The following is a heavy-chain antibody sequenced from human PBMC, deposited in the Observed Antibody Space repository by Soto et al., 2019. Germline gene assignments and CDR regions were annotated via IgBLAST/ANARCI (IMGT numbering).Heavy chain of an antibody. V-gene: IGHV3-30-3*01. CDR2: ISSDGSNT. Sequence: QVQLVESGGGVVQSGRSLRLSCAASGFIFSNYAMHWVRQAPGKGLEWVAIISSDGSNTYYAGSVRGRFTISRDNSENTLYLQMNSLSPEDTAVYYCARDGSPAVRNPRTYFDYWGQGTLVTVSS. CDR3: ARDGSPAVRNPRTYFDY. CDR1: GFIFSNYA. D-gene: IGHD2-2*01. J-gene: IGHJ4*02.